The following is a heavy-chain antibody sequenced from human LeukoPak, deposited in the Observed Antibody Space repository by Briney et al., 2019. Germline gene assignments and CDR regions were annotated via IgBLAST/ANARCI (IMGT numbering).Heavy chain of an antibody. CDR1: EYSFTSYW. Sequence: KHGESLKISCKGSEYSFTSYWIGWVRQMPGKGLEWMGIIYPGDSDTRYSPSFQGQVTISADKSISTAYLQWSSLKASDTAMYYCTRPSGTYYYGMDVWGQGTTVTVSS. CDR3: TRPSGTYYYGMDV. D-gene: IGHD1-26*01. V-gene: IGHV5-51*01. CDR2: IYPGDSDT. J-gene: IGHJ6*02.